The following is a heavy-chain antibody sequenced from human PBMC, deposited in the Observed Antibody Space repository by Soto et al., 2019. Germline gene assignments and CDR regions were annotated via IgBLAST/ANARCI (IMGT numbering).Heavy chain of an antibody. J-gene: IGHJ6*02. CDR1: GGSISSYY. V-gene: IGHV4-59*08. Sequence: SETLSLTCTVSGGSISSYYWSWIRQPPGKGLEWIGYIYYSGSTNYNPSLKSRVTISVDTSKTQFSLKLSSVTAADTAVYYCARHNGPLYVGYYYDMDVWGQGTTVTVSS. D-gene: IGHD3-16*01. CDR3: ARHNGPLYVGYYYDMDV. CDR2: IYYSGST.